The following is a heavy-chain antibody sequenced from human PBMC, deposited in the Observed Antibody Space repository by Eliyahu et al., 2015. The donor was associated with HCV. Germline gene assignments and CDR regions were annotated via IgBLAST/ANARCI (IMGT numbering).Heavy chain of an antibody. V-gene: IGHV4-39*01. CDR1: GGSISSSSYY. J-gene: IGHJ4*02. D-gene: IGHD5-18*01. CDR2: ISYIGNT. Sequence: QLQLQESGPGLVKPSETLSLTCNVSGGSISSSSYYWGWIRQPPGKGLEWIGSISYIGNTYYNPSLKSRVTISVDTSKNQFSLKVSSVTAADTAIYYCARKIKLWYGHYFDYWGQGTLVTVSS. CDR3: ARKIKLWYGHYFDY.